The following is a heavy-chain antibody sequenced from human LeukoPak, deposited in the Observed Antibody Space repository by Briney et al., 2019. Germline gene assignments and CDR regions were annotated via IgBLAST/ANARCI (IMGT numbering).Heavy chain of an antibody. J-gene: IGHJ6*03. D-gene: IGHD2-8*01. V-gene: IGHV4-59*01. CDR3: ARDRRFCTNGVCYSTFYYMDV. Sequence: SETLSLTCTVSGGSISSYYWSWIRQPPGKGLEWIGYIYYSGSTNYNPSLKSRVTISVDTSKNQFSLKLSSVTAADTAVYYCARDRRFCTNGVCYSTFYYMDVWGKGTTVTVSS. CDR1: GGSISSYY. CDR2: IYYSGST.